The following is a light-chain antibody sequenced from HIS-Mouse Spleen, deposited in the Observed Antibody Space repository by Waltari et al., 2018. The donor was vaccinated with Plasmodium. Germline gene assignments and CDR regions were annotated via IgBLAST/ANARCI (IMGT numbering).Light chain of an antibody. CDR1: QSVLYSSNNKNN. J-gene: IGKJ1*01. Sequence: DIVMTQSPDSLAVSLGERATINCKSSQSVLYSSNNKNNLAWYQQKPGQPPKLLIYGASTRASGVPDRFSGSGSGTDFTLTISSLQAEDVAVYYCQQYYSTPWTFGQGTKVEIK. CDR2: GAS. V-gene: IGKV4-1*01. CDR3: QQYYSTPWT.